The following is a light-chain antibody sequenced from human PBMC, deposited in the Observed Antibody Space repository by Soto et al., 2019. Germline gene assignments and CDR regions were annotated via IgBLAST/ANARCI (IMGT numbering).Light chain of an antibody. V-gene: IGKV1-39*01. CDR2: TAS. CDR3: QQSYSSPVT. Sequence: DMQMTQSPSSLSASVGDGVTITCRTSQNIRRYLNWYQQKPGQAPKLLIYTASNLQSGVPSRFSGSGSGTDFTLTISSLQPEDFAPYYCQQSYSSPVTFGQGTKLEIK. J-gene: IGKJ2*01. CDR1: QNIRRY.